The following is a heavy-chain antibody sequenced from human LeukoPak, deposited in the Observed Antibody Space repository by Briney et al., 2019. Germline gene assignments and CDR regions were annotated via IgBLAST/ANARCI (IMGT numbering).Heavy chain of an antibody. CDR1: GFTFSSNY. J-gene: IGHJ4*02. D-gene: IGHD3-22*01. Sequence: GGSLRLSCAASGFTFSSNYMSWVRQAPGKGLEWVSVIYSGGSTYYSDSVKRRFTIPRHNPKNTPYLQLNSLRAEHTAVYYCATDRFDRSGEIPWGQGTLVTVSS. CDR2: IYSGGST. V-gene: IGHV3-53*01. CDR3: ATDRFDRSGEIP.